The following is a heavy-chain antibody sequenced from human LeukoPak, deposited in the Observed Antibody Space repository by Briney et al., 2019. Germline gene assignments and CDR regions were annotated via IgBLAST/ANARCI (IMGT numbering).Heavy chain of an antibody. V-gene: IGHV3-48*03. J-gene: IGHJ6*03. Sequence: GGSLRLSCAASGFTFSSYEMNWVRQAPGKGLEWVSYISSSGSTIYYADSVKGRFTISRDNAKNSLYLQMNSLRAEDTAVYYCARGGIYYYYYMDVWGKGTTVTVSS. CDR3: ARGGIYYYYYMDV. CDR2: ISSSGSTI. CDR1: GFTFSSYE.